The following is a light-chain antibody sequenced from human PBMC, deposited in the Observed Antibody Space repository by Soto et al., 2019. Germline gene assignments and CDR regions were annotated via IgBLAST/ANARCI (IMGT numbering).Light chain of an antibody. CDR3: QQRSNWPPTIT. CDR2: GAS. Sequence: EIVLTQSPATLSLYPGERATLSCRASQSVSSSYLAWYQHKPGQAPRLLIHGASSRVTGIPDRFSGSGSGTDFTLTISSLEPEDFAVYYCQQRSNWPPTITFGQGTLLEIK. CDR1: QSVSSSY. J-gene: IGKJ5*01. V-gene: IGKV3D-20*02.